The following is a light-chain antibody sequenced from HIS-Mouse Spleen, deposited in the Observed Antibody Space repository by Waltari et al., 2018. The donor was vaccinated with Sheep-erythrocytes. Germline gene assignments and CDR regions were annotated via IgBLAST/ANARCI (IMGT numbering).Light chain of an antibody. Sequence: DIQMTQSPSSLSASVGDIVNITCQSSQDISNYLNWYQQKPGQAPQLLNYDASNLETAVPSRFSGRGSGTDFTCTSSSLQPEDIATYYCKQYDNLLTFGGGTKVAIK. J-gene: IGKJ4*01. CDR2: DAS. CDR1: QDISNY. CDR3: KQYDNLLT. V-gene: IGKV1-33*01.